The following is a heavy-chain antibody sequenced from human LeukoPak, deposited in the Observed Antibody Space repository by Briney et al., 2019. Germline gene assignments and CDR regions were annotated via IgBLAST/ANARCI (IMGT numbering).Heavy chain of an antibody. J-gene: IGHJ4*02. CDR3: ASYDSSGYYVY. V-gene: IGHV1-69*01. CDR2: IIPIFGTA. CDR1: GGTFSSYA. Sequence: ASVKVSCKASGGTFSSYAISWVRQAPGQGLEWMGGIIPIFGTANYAQKFQGKVTITADESTSTAYMELSSLRSEDTAVYYCASYDSSGYYVYWGQGTLATVSS. D-gene: IGHD3-22*01.